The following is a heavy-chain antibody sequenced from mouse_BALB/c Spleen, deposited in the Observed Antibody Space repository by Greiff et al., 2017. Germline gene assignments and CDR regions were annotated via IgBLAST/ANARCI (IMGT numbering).Heavy chain of an antibody. CDR3: ARRGNFAY. D-gene: IGHD2-1*01. Sequence: QVQLKQSGAELVRPGTSVKVSCKASGYAFTDYLIEWVKQRPGQGLEWIGVINPGSGGTNYNEKFKGKATLTADKSSSTAYMQLRSLTSDDSAVYCCARRGNFAYWGQGTLVTVSA. J-gene: IGHJ3*01. V-gene: IGHV1-54*01. CDR1: GYAFTDYL. CDR2: INPGSGGT.